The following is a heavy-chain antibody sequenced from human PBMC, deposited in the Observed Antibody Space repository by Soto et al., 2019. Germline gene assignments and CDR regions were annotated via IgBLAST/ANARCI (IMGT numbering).Heavy chain of an antibody. CDR2: TYYRSKWYN. D-gene: IGHD2-15*01. CDR1: GDSVSSNSAA. Sequence: KQSQTLSLTCAISGDSVSSNSAAWNWIRQSPSRGLEWLGRTYYRSKWYNDYAVSVKSRITINPDTSKNQFSLQLNSVTPEDTAVYYCARGYCSGGSCYSAFDIWGQGTMVTVS. CDR3: ARGYCSGGSCYSAFDI. J-gene: IGHJ3*02. V-gene: IGHV6-1*01.